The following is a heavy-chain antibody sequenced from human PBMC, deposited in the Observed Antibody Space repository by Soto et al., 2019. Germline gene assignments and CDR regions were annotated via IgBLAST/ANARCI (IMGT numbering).Heavy chain of an antibody. CDR3: ARERYDFWSGSSAYVMDV. V-gene: IGHV4-59*01. J-gene: IGHJ6*03. CDR2: IYYSGST. D-gene: IGHD3-3*01. CDR1: GGSISSYY. Sequence: NPSETLSLTCTVSGGSISSYYWSWIRQPPGKGLEWIGYIYYSGSTNYNPSLKSRVTISVDTSKNQFSLKLSSVTAADTAVYYCARERYDFWSGSSAYVMDVWGKGTTVTVSS.